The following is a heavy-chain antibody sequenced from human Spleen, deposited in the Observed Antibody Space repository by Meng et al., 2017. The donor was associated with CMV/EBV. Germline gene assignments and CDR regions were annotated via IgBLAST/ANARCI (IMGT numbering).Heavy chain of an antibody. Sequence: ASVKVSCKASGYTFTGYYMHWVRQAPGQGLEWMGWINPSSGGTTYAQKFQGRVTMTGDTSITTADMELSRLRSDDMAVYYCARVKRYCTGGSCSSTGYYGMDVWGQGTTVTVSS. D-gene: IGHD2-15*01. J-gene: IGHJ6*02. CDR2: INPSSGGT. CDR1: GYTFTGYY. V-gene: IGHV1-2*02. CDR3: ARVKRYCTGGSCSSTGYYGMDV.